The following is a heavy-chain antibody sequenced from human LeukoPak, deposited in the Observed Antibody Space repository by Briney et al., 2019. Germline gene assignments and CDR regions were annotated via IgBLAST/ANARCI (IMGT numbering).Heavy chain of an antibody. CDR1: GFTFDDYA. V-gene: IGHV3-9*01. CDR2: ISWNSGSI. Sequence: GGSLRLSCAASGFTFDDYAMHWVRQAPGKGLEWVSGISWNSGSIGYADSVKGRFTISRDNAKNSLYLQMNSLRAEDTALYYCAKDSGSAPPRYLDYWGQGTLVTVSS. D-gene: IGHD3-10*01. J-gene: IGHJ4*02. CDR3: AKDSGSAPPRYLDY.